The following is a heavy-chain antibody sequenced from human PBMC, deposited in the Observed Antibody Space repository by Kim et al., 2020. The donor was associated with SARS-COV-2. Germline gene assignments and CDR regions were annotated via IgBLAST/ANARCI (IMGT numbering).Heavy chain of an antibody. V-gene: IGHV1-58*02. D-gene: IGHD3-9*01. CDR2: IVVGSGNT. J-gene: IGHJ6*02. CDR1: GFTFTSSA. Sequence: SVKVSCKASGFTFTSSAMQWVRQARGQRLEWIGWIVVGSGNTNYAQKFQERVTITRDMSTSTAYMELSSLRSEDTAVCYCAASPTTYYDILVPYYGMDVWGQGTTVTVSS. CDR3: AASPTTYYDILVPYYGMDV.